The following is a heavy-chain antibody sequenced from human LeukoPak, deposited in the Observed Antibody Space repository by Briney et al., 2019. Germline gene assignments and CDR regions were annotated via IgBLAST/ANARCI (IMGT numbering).Heavy chain of an antibody. CDR2: IIPILGIA. D-gene: IGHD2-2*01. CDR1: GGTFSSYA. CDR3: ARVYCSSTSCFNWFDP. Sequence: KVSCKASGGTFSSYAISWVRQAPGQGLEWMGRIIPILGIANYAQKFQGRVTITADKSTSTAYMELSSLRSEDTAVYYCARVYCSSTSCFNWFDPWGQGTLVTVSS. V-gene: IGHV1-69*04. J-gene: IGHJ5*02.